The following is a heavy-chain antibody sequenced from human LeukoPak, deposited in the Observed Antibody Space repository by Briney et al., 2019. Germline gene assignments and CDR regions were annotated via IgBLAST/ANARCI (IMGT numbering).Heavy chain of an antibody. D-gene: IGHD3-10*01. CDR2: INPNSGGT. J-gene: IGHJ4*02. Sequence: VASVKVSCKASGYTFTGYYMHWVRQAPGQGLEWMGWINPNSGGTNYAQKFQGRVTMTRDTSISTAYMELSRLRSDDTAVYYCARPDGSGIGSPGEWGQGTLVTVSS. CDR1: GYTFTGYY. CDR3: ARPDGSGIGSPGE. V-gene: IGHV1-2*02.